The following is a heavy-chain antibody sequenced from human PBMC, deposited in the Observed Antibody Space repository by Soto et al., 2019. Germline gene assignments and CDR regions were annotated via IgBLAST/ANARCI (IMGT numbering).Heavy chain of an antibody. V-gene: IGHV3-30-3*01. CDR1: GFTFSSYA. D-gene: IGHD3-10*01. J-gene: IGHJ6*02. CDR3: AGGPWGHTMVRGVIITGDYGMDV. CDR2: ISYDGSNK. Sequence: GGSLRLSCAASGFTFSSYAMHWVRQAPGKGLEWVAVISYDGSNKYYADSVKGRFNSSRNNSKNTLYLQMNSLKAEDTAVYYCAGGPWGHTMVRGVIITGDYGMDVWGQGTTVTISS.